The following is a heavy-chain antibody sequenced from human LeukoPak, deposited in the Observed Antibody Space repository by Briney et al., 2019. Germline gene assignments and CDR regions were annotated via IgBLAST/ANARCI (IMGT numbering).Heavy chain of an antibody. CDR3: TTGTWIQLWLADY. CDR2: IKTKTDGGTT. J-gene: IGHJ4*02. Sequence: GGSLRLSCAASGFTFSNACMSRVRQAPGKGLEWVGHIKTKTDGGTTDYAAPVKGRFTISRDDSKSTLYLQMNSLKTEDTAMYYCTTGTWIQLWLADYWGQGTLVTVSS. CDR1: GFTFSNAC. D-gene: IGHD5-18*01. V-gene: IGHV3-15*01.